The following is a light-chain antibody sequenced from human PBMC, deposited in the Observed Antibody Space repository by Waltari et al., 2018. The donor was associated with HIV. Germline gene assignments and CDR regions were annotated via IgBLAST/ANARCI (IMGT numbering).Light chain of an antibody. CDR1: QSVGSY. J-gene: IGKJ4*01. Sequence: DSVLKRDQATLTLSPGERATLSCSASQSVGSYLAWFQQKPGQAPRLLIYDASNRATVIPARFSGSGSGTYFTLTISSLEPEDFAVYYCQRRSNWLLTFGGRTKVEI. CDR2: DAS. CDR3: QRRSNWLLT. V-gene: IGKV3-11*01.